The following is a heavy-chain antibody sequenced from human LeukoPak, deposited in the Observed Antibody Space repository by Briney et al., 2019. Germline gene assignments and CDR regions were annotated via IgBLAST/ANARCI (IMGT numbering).Heavy chain of an antibody. J-gene: IGHJ4*02. D-gene: IGHD3-10*01. CDR1: EGTFGGYS. Sequence: ASVKASCKASEGTFGGYSIDWVRQAPGQGLDWTGGIIVIFDRINYAQKFQGRVTISTDESTNTVYMELSSLKPEDTVVYYCAAGRRLGEMFFDHWGQGSLVSVSS. V-gene: IGHV1-69*05. CDR2: IIVIFDRI. CDR3: AAGRRLGEMFFDH.